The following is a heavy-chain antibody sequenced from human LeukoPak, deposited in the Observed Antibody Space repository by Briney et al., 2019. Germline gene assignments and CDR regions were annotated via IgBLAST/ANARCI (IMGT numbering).Heavy chain of an antibody. CDR2: ISSSGSSI. CDR1: GFTFTNYG. V-gene: IGHV3-48*04. J-gene: IGHJ6*03. CDR3: ASSPTDYYMDV. Sequence: PGGSLRLSCAASGFTFTNYGMSWVRKAPGKGLEWVSYISSSGSSIYYADSVKGRFTISRDNAKNSLYLQMNSLRAEDTAVYYCASSPTDYYMDVWGKGATVTISS.